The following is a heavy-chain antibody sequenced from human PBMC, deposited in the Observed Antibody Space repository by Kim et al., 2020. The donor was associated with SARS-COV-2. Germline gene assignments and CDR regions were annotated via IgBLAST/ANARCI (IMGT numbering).Heavy chain of an antibody. D-gene: IGHD7-27*01. V-gene: IGHV4-34*01. CDR2: RGST. Sequence: RGSTTDNPSLKRRITISVDTSKNQFSLKLSSVTAADTAVYYCAREPGFDYWGQGTLVTVSS. CDR3: AREPGFDY. J-gene: IGHJ4*02.